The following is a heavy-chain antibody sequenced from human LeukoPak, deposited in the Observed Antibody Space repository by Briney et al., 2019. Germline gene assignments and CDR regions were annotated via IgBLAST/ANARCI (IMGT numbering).Heavy chain of an antibody. CDR1: GFTFSSYA. Sequence: GGSLRLSCAASGFTFSSYAMHWVRQAPGKGLEWVAVISYDGSNKYYADSVKGRFTISRDNSKNTLYLQMNSLRAEDTAVYYCAKDTVVVPAAFYYYSGMDVWGQGPTVTVSS. J-gene: IGHJ6*02. D-gene: IGHD2-2*01. CDR2: ISYDGSNK. V-gene: IGHV3-30*04. CDR3: AKDTVVVPAAFYYYSGMDV.